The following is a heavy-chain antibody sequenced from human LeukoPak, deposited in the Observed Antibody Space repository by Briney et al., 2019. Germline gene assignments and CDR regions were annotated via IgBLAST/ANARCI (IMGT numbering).Heavy chain of an antibody. Sequence: GGSLRLSCAASGFTVSSNYMSWVRQAPGKGLEWVSVIYSGGSTYYADSVKGRFTISRDNSKNTLYLQMNSLRAEDTAVYCCARVDYYDSSAETVSDYWGQGTLVTVSS. J-gene: IGHJ4*02. CDR2: IYSGGST. V-gene: IGHV3-66*01. D-gene: IGHD3-22*01. CDR3: ARVDYYDSSAETVSDY. CDR1: GFTVSSNY.